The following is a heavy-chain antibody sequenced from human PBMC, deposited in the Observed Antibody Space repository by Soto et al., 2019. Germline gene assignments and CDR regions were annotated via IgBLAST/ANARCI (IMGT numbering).Heavy chain of an antibody. CDR3: ARVLVSSPTEAIFGVVILDY. CDR1: GFTFSDYY. D-gene: IGHD3-3*01. J-gene: IGHJ4*02. CDR2: ISSSGSTI. Sequence: QVQLVESGGGLVKPGGSLRLSCAAAGFTFSDYYMSWIRQAPGKGLEGVSYISSSGSTIYYADSVKGRFTISRDNAKNSLYLQMNSLRAEDTAVYYCARVLVSSPTEAIFGVVILDYWGQGTLVTVSS. V-gene: IGHV3-11*01.